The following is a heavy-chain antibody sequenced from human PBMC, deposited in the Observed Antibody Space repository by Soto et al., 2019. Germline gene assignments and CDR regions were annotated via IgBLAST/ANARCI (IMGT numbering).Heavy chain of an antibody. CDR2: INAGNGNT. CDR1: GYTFTSYA. Sequence: ASVKVSCKASGYTFTSYAMHWVRQAPGQRLEWMGWINAGNGNTKYSQKFQGRVTITRDTSASTAYMELSSLRSEDPAVYYCARESSGYSSSWAFDYWRQGTLVTVSS. CDR3: ARESSGYSSSWAFDY. V-gene: IGHV1-3*01. D-gene: IGHD6-13*01. J-gene: IGHJ4*02.